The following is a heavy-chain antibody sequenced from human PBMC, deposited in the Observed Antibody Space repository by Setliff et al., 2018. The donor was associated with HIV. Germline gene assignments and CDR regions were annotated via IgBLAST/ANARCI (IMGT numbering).Heavy chain of an antibody. CDR1: GFTFSNSW. CDR3: AAVPWGHSSLIIDH. D-gene: IGHD3-16*01. CDR2: IYSGGST. Sequence: PGGSLRLSCAASGFTFSNSWMHWVRQAPGKGLEWVSVIYSGGSTYYADSVKGRFTISRDNSKNTLYLQMHSLRVEDTAVYYCAAVPWGHSSLIIDHWGQGTPVTVSS. V-gene: IGHV3-66*01. J-gene: IGHJ4*02.